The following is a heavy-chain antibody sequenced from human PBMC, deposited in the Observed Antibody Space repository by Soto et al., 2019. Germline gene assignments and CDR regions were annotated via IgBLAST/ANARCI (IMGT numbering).Heavy chain of an antibody. CDR2: IIPIFGTA. J-gene: IGHJ6*02. D-gene: IGHD2-15*01. CDR1: GGTFSSYA. Sequence: QVQLVQSGAEVKKPGSSVKVSCKASGGTFSSYAISWVRQAPGQGLEWMGGIIPIFGTANYAQKFQGRVTITADESTSTAYMELSSLRSEDTAVYYCASYCSGGSCHYYYYGMVVWGQGTTVTVSS. V-gene: IGHV1-69*01. CDR3: ASYCSGGSCHYYYYGMVV.